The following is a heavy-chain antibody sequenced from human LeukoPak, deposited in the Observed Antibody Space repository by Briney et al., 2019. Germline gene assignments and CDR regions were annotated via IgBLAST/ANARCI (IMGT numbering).Heavy chain of an antibody. CDR1: GFTFSSYG. Sequence: PGGSLRLSCAASGFTFSSYGMHWVRLVPGKGLEWVAFIRYDGSNKYYADSVKGRFTISRDNSKNTLYLQMNSLRAEDTAVYYCARTLDLLEWSRSGPYFQHWGQGTLLTVSS. D-gene: IGHD3-3*01. CDR2: IRYDGSNK. J-gene: IGHJ1*01. V-gene: IGHV3-30*02. CDR3: ARTLDLLEWSRSGPYFQH.